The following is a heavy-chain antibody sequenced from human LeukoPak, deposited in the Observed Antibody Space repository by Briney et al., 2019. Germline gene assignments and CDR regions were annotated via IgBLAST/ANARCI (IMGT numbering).Heavy chain of an antibody. CDR2: IWYDGSNK. J-gene: IGHJ6*02. CDR3: ARDRVSQWLVYYYGMDV. D-gene: IGHD6-19*01. V-gene: IGHV3-33*01. CDR1: GFTFSSYG. Sequence: GGPLRLSCAASGFTFSSYGMHWVRQAPGKGLEWVAGIWYDGSNKYYADSVKGRFTISRDNSKNTLYLQMNSLRAEDTAVYYCARDRVSQWLVYYYGMDVWGQGTTVTVSS.